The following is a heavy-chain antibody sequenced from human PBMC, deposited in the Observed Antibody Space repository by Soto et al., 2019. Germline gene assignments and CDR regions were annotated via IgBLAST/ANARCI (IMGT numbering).Heavy chain of an antibody. J-gene: IGHJ6*02. CDR2: ISGSSYI. CDR3: ARDCSGGTCYPGMDV. CDR1: GFTFSDFT. V-gene: IGHV3-21*01. D-gene: IGHD2-15*01. Sequence: LRLSCAASGFTFSDFTINWVRQAPGKGLEWVSSISGSSYIFYSDSLRGRFTISRDNARNSVYLQINSLGAEDTAVYHCARDCSGGTCYPGMDVWGQGTTVTVSS.